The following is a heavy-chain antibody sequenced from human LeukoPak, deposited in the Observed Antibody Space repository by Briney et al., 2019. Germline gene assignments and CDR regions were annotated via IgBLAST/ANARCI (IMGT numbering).Heavy chain of an antibody. CDR2: TYSRSQWYN. Sequence: SQTLSLTCAISGDSVSSNSAVWNWIRQSPSRGLEWLGRTYSRSQWYNDYAVSVKSRITINPDTSKNQFSLQLNSVTPEDTAVYYCARGDSPAFDIWGQGTMVTVSS. V-gene: IGHV6-1*01. CDR1: GDSVSSNSAV. CDR3: ARGDSPAFDI. J-gene: IGHJ3*02. D-gene: IGHD2-21*01.